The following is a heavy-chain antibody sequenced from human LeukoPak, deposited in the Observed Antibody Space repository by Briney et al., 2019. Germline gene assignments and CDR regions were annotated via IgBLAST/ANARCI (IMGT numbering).Heavy chain of an antibody. CDR2: INHSGST. CDR3: ARRGRRGYCSSTSCYAWFDP. J-gene: IGHJ5*02. V-gene: IGHV4-4*02. D-gene: IGHD2-2*01. Sequence: SETLSLTCAVSGDSLNTNTWWSWVRQPPGKGLEWIGEINHSGSTNYNPSLKSRVTISVDTSKNQFSLKLSSVTAADTVVYYCARRGRRGYCSSTSCYAWFDPWGQGTLVTVSS. CDR1: GDSLNTNTW.